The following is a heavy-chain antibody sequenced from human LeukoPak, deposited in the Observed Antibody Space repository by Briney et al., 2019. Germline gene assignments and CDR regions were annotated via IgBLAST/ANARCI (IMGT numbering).Heavy chain of an antibody. CDR3: ARDHYYDSSGYYLFDY. CDR2: IYTSGST. V-gene: IGHV4-4*07. J-gene: IGHJ4*02. CDR1: GGSISSYY. Sequence: PSETLSLTCTVSGGSISSYYWSWIRQPAGKGLEWIGRIYTSGSTNYNPSLKSRVTMSVDTSKNQFSLKLSPVTAADTAVYYCARDHYYDSSGYYLFDYWGQGTLVTVSS. D-gene: IGHD3-22*01.